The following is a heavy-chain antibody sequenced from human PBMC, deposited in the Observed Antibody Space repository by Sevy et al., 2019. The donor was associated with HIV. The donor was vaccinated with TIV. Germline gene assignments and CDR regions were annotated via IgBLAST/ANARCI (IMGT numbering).Heavy chain of an antibody. J-gene: IGHJ4*02. CDR2: IYTSGST. D-gene: IGHD1-26*01. CDR3: ARGPPDGSYDYFDY. CDR1: GGSISSYY. Sequence: SETLSITCTVSGGSISSYYWSWIRQPAGKGLEWIGRIYTSGSTNYNPSLKSRVTMSVDTSKNQFSLKLSSVTAADTAVYYCARGPPDGSYDYFDYWGQGTLVTVSS. V-gene: IGHV4-4*07.